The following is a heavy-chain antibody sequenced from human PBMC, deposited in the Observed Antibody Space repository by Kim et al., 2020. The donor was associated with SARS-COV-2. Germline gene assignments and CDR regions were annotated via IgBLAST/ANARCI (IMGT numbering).Heavy chain of an antibody. Sequence: GGSLRLSCAASGFTFSSYAMSWVRQAPGKGLEWVSAISGSGGSTYYADSVKGRFTISRDNSKNTLYLQMNSLRAEDTAVYYCAKADSSGAPTYYYYGMDVWGQGTTVTVSS. D-gene: IGHD3-22*01. CDR2: ISGSGGST. CDR1: GFTFSSYA. V-gene: IGHV3-23*01. J-gene: IGHJ6*02. CDR3: AKADSSGAPTYYYYGMDV.